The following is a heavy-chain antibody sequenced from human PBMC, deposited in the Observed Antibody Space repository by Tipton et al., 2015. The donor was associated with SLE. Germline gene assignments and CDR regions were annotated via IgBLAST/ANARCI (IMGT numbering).Heavy chain of an antibody. D-gene: IGHD6-13*01. CDR3: ARTPSRIAAVIT. Sequence: SLRLSCAASGFTFSDYYMSWIRQAPGKGLEWVSYISSSGSTIYYADSVKGRFTISRDNAKNSLYLQMNSLRAEDTAVYYCARTPSRIAAVITWGQGTLVTVSS. CDR1: GFTFSDYY. CDR2: ISSSGSTI. J-gene: IGHJ5*02. V-gene: IGHV3-11*04.